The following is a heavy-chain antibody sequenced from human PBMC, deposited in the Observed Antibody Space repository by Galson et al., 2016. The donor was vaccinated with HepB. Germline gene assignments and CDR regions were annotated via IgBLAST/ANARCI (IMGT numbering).Heavy chain of an antibody. J-gene: IGHJ4*02. D-gene: IGHD1/OR15-1a*01. CDR1: GFTFDDYA. Sequence: SLRLSCAASGFTFDDYAMHWVRQGPGEGLEWVSLISGDGDSTYYADYVKGRFTISRDNSKNSLYPQMNSLRTEDTALYYCAKDFNFRDRSTSGTIYNWGQGTLVTVSS. V-gene: IGHV3-43*02. CDR2: ISGDGDST. CDR3: AKDFNFRDRSTSGTIYN.